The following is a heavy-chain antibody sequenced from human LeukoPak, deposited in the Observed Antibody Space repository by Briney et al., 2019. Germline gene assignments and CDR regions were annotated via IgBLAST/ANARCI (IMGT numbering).Heavy chain of an antibody. CDR2: IKSKSDGGTI. J-gene: IGHJ4*02. V-gene: IGHV3-15*01. CDR1: GFIFTDVW. Sequence: PGGSLRLSCAGAGFIFTDVWMSWVRQAPGKGLEWVGRIKSKSDGGTIDYAAPVKGRITVSRADSRKTLSLELNNLKTEDTGVYYCTTDLDYWGQGTLVTVSS. CDR3: TTDLDY.